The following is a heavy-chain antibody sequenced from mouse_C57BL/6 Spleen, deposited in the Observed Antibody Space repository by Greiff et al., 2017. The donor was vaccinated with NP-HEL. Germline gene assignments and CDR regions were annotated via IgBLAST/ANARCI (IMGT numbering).Heavy chain of an antibody. CDR1: GYTFTSYW. CDR2: IDPSDSYT. D-gene: IGHD1-1*01. V-gene: IGHV1-59*01. Sequence: QVQLQQPGAELVRPGTSVKLSCKASGYTFTSYWMHWVKQRPGQGLEWIGVIDPSDSYTNYNQKFKGKATLTVDTSSSTAYMRLSSLTSEDSAVYYCARRGFTTVEAMVYWGQGTSVTVSS. J-gene: IGHJ4*01. CDR3: ARRGFTTVEAMVY.